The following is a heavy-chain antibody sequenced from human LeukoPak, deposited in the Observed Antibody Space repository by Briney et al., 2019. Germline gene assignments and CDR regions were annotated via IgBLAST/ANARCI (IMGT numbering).Heavy chain of an antibody. Sequence: GSLRLSCVVSGFTFSSYSMSWVRQAPGKGLEWVSSISASSNFISYADSVKGRFTISRDNAKKSLYLQMNSVRAEDTAVYYCARDPGYSSGWFDYWGQGALVTASS. V-gene: IGHV3-21*01. D-gene: IGHD6-19*01. CDR3: ARDPGYSSGWFDY. J-gene: IGHJ4*02. CDR2: ISASSNFI. CDR1: GFTFSSYS.